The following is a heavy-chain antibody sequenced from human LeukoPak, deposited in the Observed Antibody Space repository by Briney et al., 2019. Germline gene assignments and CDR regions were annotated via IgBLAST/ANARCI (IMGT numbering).Heavy chain of an antibody. V-gene: IGHV4-4*02. CDR1: GGSISSSNW. CDR3: ARDQYYYDSSGYYRFDY. D-gene: IGHD3-22*01. CDR2: IYHSGST. Sequence: PSETLSLTCAVSGGSISSSNWWSWVRQPPGKGLEWIGEIYHSGSTNYNPSLKSRVTISVDKSKNQFSLKLSSVTAADTAVYYCARDQYYYDSSGYYRFDYWGQGTLVTVSS. J-gene: IGHJ4*02.